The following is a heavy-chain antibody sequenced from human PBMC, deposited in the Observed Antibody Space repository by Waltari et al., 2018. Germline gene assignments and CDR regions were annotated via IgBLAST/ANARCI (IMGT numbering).Heavy chain of an antibody. CDR3: ARNYYDSSGYFSY. CDR2: ISSSRSYR. D-gene: IGHD3-22*01. J-gene: IGHJ4*02. CDR1: GFTFSSYS. Sequence: EVQLVESGGGLVKPGGSLRLSCAASGFTFSSYSMNWVRQAPGKVLEGFASISSSRSYRYYADSVKGRFTISRDNAKNSLYLQMNSLRAEDTAVYYCARNYYDSSGYFSYWGQGTLVTVSS. V-gene: IGHV3-21*01.